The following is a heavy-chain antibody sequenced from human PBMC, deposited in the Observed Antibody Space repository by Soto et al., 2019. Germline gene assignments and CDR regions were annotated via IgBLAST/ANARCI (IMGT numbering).Heavy chain of an antibody. D-gene: IGHD2-15*01. CDR3: AKAEPNERLGYCRGSSCSDDACDI. CDR2: ISWNSGSV. CDR1: RFTFHDYA. J-gene: IGHJ3*02. Sequence: EVQLVESGGGLVQPGRSLRLSCVASRFTFHDYAMHWVREAPGKGLEGVSGISWNSGSVGCADSVKGRFTISRDNTKNSLYLQMNSLSAEDTALYYCAKAEPNERLGYCRGSSCSDDACDIWGQGTMVTVSS. V-gene: IGHV3-9*01.